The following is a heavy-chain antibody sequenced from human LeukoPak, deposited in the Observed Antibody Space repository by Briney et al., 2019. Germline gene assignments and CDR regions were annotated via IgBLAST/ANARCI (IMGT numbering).Heavy chain of an antibody. CDR2: IIWKSRNI. D-gene: IGHD6-13*01. CDR3: AKDLTVAGKGPADY. J-gene: IGHJ4*02. Sequence: GGSLRHFCAASGFTLDDYVMHSARQAPGKGVEGFSGIIWKSRNIGHADSVKGRFTISRDNAKNSLYLQMNSLRAEDTALYYCAKDLTVAGKGPADYWGQGTLVTVSS. CDR1: GFTLDDYV. V-gene: IGHV3-9*01.